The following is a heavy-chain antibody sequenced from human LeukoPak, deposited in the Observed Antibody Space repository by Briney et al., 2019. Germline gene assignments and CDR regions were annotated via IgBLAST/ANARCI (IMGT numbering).Heavy chain of an antibody. D-gene: IGHD3-22*01. J-gene: IGHJ4*02. CDR1: GISLTTSGVG. CDR3: ARMDSSGPIDY. CDR2: IYWNDDN. V-gene: IGHV2-5*01. Sequence: SGPTLVNPTQTLTLTCTFSGISLTTSGVGVGWIRQPPGKALEWLGFIYWNDDNRYTPSLKSRLTITKDTSKNQVVLTMTNVDPVDTATYYCARMDSSGPIDYWGQGTLVTVSS.